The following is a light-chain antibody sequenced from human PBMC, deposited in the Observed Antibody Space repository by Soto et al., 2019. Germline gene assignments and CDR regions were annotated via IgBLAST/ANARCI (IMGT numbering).Light chain of an antibody. CDR3: SSYTSSRALVV. J-gene: IGLJ3*02. CDR1: SSDVGGSNY. CDR2: EVT. V-gene: IGLV2-14*01. Sequence: QSVLTQPASVSGSPGQSITISCAGTSSDVGGSNYVSWYQHHPGKAPKVIIYEVTNRPSGVSHRFSGSKSGNTASLTISGLQAEDEADYYCSSYTSSRALVVFGGGTQLTVL.